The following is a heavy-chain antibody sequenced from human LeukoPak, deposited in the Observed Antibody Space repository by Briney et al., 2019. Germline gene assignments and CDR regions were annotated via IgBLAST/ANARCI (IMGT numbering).Heavy chain of an antibody. CDR3: AKGEEYYDSSGDTLDY. J-gene: IGHJ4*02. Sequence: GGSLRLSCAASGFDFSSYAMSWVRQPPGKGLEWASVISRRDDYTYYADSVKGRFTISRDNSKNTLYLQMNSLRAEDTAVYYCAKGEEYYDSSGDTLDYWGQGTLVTVSS. V-gene: IGHV3-23*01. CDR1: GFDFSSYA. D-gene: IGHD3-22*01. CDR2: ISRRDDYT.